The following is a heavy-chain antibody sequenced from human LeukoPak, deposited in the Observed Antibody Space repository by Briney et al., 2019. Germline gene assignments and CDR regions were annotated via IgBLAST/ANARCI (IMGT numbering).Heavy chain of an antibody. V-gene: IGHV1-2*02. D-gene: IGHD5-18*01. CDR3: ARDESFGYSYGLDY. CDR1: GYTFTGYY. Sequence: ASVKVSCKASGYTFTGYYMHWVRQAPGQGLEWMGWINPNSGDTNYAQKFQERVTMTRDTSISTAYMELSRLRSDDTAVYYCARDESFGYSYGLDYRGQGTLVTVSS. J-gene: IGHJ4*02. CDR2: INPNSGDT.